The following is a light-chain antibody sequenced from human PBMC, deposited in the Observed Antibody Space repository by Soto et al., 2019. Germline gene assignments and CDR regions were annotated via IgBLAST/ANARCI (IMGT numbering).Light chain of an antibody. J-gene: IGKJ1*01. CDR2: DAS. CDR3: QQYNNWPPWT. CDR1: QSISNN. Sequence: ILMTQSPATLSVSPGERATLSCRASQSISNNLAWYQQKPGQAPRLLIYDASTMDTGIPARFSGSGSGTEFTLTISGLKSEDFAFYYCQQYNNWPPWTFGQGTKVEIK. V-gene: IGKV3-15*01.